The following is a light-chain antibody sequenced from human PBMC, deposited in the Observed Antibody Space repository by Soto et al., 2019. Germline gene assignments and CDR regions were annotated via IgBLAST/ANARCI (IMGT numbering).Light chain of an antibody. CDR1: QTISSW. Sequence: DIEMPQWPSNRCGSVGDRVTITFRASQTISSWLAWYQQKPGKAPKILIYKASTLKSGVPSRFSGSGSGTEFTLTISSLQPDDVATYYCQHYNSYSEAFGQGTKVDLK. CDR2: KAS. J-gene: IGKJ1*01. CDR3: QHYNSYSEA. V-gene: IGKV1-5*03.